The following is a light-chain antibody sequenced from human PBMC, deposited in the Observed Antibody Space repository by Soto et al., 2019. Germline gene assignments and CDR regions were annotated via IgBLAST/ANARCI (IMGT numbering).Light chain of an antibody. CDR3: QRYNDGST. Sequence: DIQMTQSPSSLSASVGDRVTITCRASQGISNYLAWYQQKPGRVPTLLISAASTLQSGVPSRFSGSGSGTDFTLTITCLQPEDVATYYCQRYNDGSTFGQGTKVEI. CDR2: AAS. J-gene: IGKJ1*01. CDR1: QGISNY. V-gene: IGKV1-27*01.